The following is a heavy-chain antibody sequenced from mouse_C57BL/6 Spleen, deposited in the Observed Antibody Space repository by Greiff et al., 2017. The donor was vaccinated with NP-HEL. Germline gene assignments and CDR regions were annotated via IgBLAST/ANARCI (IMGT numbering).Heavy chain of an antibody. CDR2: IDPSDSYT. CDR1: GYTFTSYW. D-gene: IGHD3-2*02. CDR3: ARGAQARAMDY. J-gene: IGHJ4*01. V-gene: IGHV1-50*01. Sequence: QVQLKQPGAELVKPGASVKLSCKASGYTFTSYWMQWVKQRPGQGLEWIGEIDPSDSYTNYNQKFKGKATLTVDTSSSTAYMQLSSLTSEDSAVYYCARGAQARAMDYWGQGTSVTVSS.